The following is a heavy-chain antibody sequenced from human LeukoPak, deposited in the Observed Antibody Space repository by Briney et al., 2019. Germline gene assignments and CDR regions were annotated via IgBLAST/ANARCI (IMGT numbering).Heavy chain of an antibody. CDR2: ISYDGRNK. CDR1: GLTLTSYA. V-gene: IGHV3-30*04. CDR3: ARDSRLAARRPDY. D-gene: IGHD6-6*01. Sequence: PVGSLRLSSAASGLTLTSYAMHCVRQAPGKGLGWVAVISYDGRNKYYADSVKGRFTISRDNSKNTLYLQMNSLRAEDTAVYYCARDSRLAARRPDYWGQGTLVTVSS. J-gene: IGHJ4*02.